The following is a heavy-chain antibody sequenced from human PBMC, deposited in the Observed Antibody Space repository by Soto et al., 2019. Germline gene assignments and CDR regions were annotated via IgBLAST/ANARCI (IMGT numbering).Heavy chain of an antibody. D-gene: IGHD3-10*01. CDR2: ISGSGGST. Sequence: GGSLRLSCAASGFTFSSYAMSWVRQAPGKGLEWVSAISGSGGSTYYADSVKGRFTISRDNSKNTLYLQMNSLRAEDTAVYYCAKANYYGSGSYYKWGWFDPWGQGTLVTVSS. CDR3: AKANYYGSGSYYKWGWFDP. CDR1: GFTFSSYA. V-gene: IGHV3-23*01. J-gene: IGHJ5*02.